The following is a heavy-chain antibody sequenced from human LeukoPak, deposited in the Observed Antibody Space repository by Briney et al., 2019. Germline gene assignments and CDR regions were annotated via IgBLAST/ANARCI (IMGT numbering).Heavy chain of an antibody. J-gene: IGHJ4*02. CDR1: GFTFSSYG. CDR3: ARDGVLRGAMAESLDY. D-gene: IGHD3-10*01. CDR2: IWYDGSNK. Sequence: GGSLRLSCAASGFTFSSYGMHWVRQAPGKGLEWVAVIWYDGSNKYYADSVKGRFTISRDNSKNTLYLQMNSLRAEDTAVYYCARDGVLRGAMAESLDYWGQGTLVTVSS. V-gene: IGHV3-33*01.